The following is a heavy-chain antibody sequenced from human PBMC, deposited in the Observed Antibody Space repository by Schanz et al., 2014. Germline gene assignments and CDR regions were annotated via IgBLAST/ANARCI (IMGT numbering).Heavy chain of an antibody. J-gene: IGHJ4*02. V-gene: IGHV1-8*01. D-gene: IGHD6-13*01. CDR2: MNPNSGNP. Sequence: QVQLVQSGAEVKKPGSSVKVSCTASGYTFTSYDINWVRQAPGQGLEWLGWMNPNSGNPGFAQKFRGRVTMTRNTSMSTAYIELHSLTSEDTALYYCARDSGSSSWYPSDYWGQGTLVTVSS. CDR3: ARDSGSSSWYPSDY. CDR1: GYTFTSYD.